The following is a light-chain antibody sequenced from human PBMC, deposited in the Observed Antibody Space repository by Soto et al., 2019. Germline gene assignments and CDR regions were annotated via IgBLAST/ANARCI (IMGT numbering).Light chain of an antibody. CDR2: RNN. CDR3: AAWDDSLKGL. Sequence: QSVLTQPPSASGTPGQRVTISCFGSSTNIGNNAVNWYQQVPGTAPKLLIYRNNQRPSGVPDRFSGSTSGTSASLAISGLQSEDEADYYCAAWDDSLKGLFGGGTKVTVL. CDR1: STNIGNNA. V-gene: IGLV1-44*01. J-gene: IGLJ2*01.